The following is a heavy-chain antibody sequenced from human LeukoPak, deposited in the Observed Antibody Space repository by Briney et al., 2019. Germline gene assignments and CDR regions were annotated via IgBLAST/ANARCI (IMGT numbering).Heavy chain of an antibody. J-gene: IGHJ4*02. CDR3: TRGFLEVAAFVLNFDY. V-gene: IGHV3-49*04. Sequence: PGGSLRLSCTASGFTFGDYAMSWVRQAPGKGLEWVGFIRSKAYGGTTEYAASVKGRFTISRDDSKSIAYLQMNSLKTEDTAVYYCTRGFLEVAAFVLNFDYWGQGTLVTVSS. CDR2: IRSKAYGGTT. D-gene: IGHD2-15*01. CDR1: GFTFGDYA.